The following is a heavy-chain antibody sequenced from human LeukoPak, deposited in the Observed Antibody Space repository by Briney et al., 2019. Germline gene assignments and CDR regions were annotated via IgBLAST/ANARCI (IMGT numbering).Heavy chain of an antibody. CDR2: VEPSDGNDSYT. Sequence: GEALKISCKGAGYGFTSYWISWGRQMPGRGRVWMGRVEPSDGNDSYTNYSPSFQGHVTISVDKSITTAYLQWSSLRASDTAMYYCARHWRPDWFQDYWGQGTLVTVSS. CDR3: ARHWRPDWFQDY. J-gene: IGHJ4*02. V-gene: IGHV5-10-1*01. CDR1: GYGFTSYW. D-gene: IGHD3-9*01.